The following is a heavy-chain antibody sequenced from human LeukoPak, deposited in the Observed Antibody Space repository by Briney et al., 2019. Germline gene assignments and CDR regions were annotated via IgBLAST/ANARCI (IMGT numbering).Heavy chain of an antibody. V-gene: IGHV4-61*02. Sequence: SQTLSLTCTVSGGSISSGSYYWSWIRQPAGKGLEWIGRIYTSGSTNYNPSLKSRVTISVDTSKNQFSLKLISVTAADTAVYYCASRKLGNDYWGQGTLVTVSS. CDR1: GGSISSGSYY. CDR2: IYTSGST. D-gene: IGHD7-27*01. J-gene: IGHJ4*02. CDR3: ASRKLGNDY.